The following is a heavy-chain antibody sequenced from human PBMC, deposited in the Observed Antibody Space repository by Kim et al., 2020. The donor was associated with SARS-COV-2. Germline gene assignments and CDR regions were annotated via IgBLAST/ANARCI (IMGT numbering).Heavy chain of an antibody. Sequence: DAVKCRLPISRENSKNTLYLQMTSLRAEDTAVYYCLPPDYDYVWGSYDYWGQGTLVTVSS. CDR3: LPPDYDYVWGSYDY. V-gene: IGHV3-23*01. D-gene: IGHD3-16*01. J-gene: IGHJ4*02.